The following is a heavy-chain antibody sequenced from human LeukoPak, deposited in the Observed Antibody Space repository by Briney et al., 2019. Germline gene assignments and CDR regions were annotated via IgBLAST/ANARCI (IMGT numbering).Heavy chain of an antibody. CDR1: GFTFSRFG. D-gene: IGHD2-8*02. J-gene: IGHJ4*02. CDR3: ARDLTERKYYIAY. V-gene: IGHV3-30*02. Sequence: GGSLRLSCAASGFTFSRFGMHWVRQAPGEGLERVAYIGYTGTDTYYADSVKGRFTISRDNSKNTVHLQVNSLRAADTALYSCARDLTERKYYIAYWGQGTLVTVSS. CDR2: IGYTGTDT.